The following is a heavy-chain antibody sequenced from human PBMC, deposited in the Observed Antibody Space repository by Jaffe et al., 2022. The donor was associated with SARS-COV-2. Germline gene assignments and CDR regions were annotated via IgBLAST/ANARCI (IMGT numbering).Heavy chain of an antibody. Sequence: EVQLVESGGGLVQPGGSLRLSCAASGFTFSSYWMSWVRQAPGKGLEWVANIKQDGSEKYYVDSVKGRFTISRDNAKNSLYLQMNSLRAEDTAVYYCARDASRIAARISIAVAGTSDYWGQGTLVTVSS. CDR3: ARDASRIAARISIAVAGTSDY. J-gene: IGHJ4*02. CDR2: IKQDGSEK. D-gene: IGHD6-19*01. CDR1: GFTFSSYW. V-gene: IGHV3-7*03.